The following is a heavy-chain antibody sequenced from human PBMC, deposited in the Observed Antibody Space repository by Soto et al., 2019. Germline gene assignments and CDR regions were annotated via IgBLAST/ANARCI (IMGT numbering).Heavy chain of an antibody. CDR3: ARFQGYCSGGSCTYYYYYYGMDV. J-gene: IGHJ6*02. CDR2: IDPSDSYT. CDR1: GYSFTSYW. V-gene: IGHV5-10-1*01. Sequence: GESLRNSCQGSGYSFTSYWISWVRQMPGKGLEWMGRIDPSDSYTNYSPSFQGHVTISADKSISTAYLQWSSLKASDTAMYYCARFQGYCSGGSCTYYYYYYGMDVWGQGTTVTVSS. D-gene: IGHD2-15*01.